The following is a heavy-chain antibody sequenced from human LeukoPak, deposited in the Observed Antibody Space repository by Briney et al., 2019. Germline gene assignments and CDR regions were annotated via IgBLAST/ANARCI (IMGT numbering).Heavy chain of an antibody. V-gene: IGHV4-4*02. CDR2: IFYGGNT. Sequence: SETLSLTCAVSGGSISSSNWWSWVRQPPGKGLEWIGNIFYGGNTYYNPSLKSRVTISVDTSKNHFSLKLSSVTAADTAVYYCATASSWFISSAFDIWGQGTMVTVSS. D-gene: IGHD6-13*01. CDR3: ATASSWFISSAFDI. J-gene: IGHJ3*02. CDR1: GGSISSSNW.